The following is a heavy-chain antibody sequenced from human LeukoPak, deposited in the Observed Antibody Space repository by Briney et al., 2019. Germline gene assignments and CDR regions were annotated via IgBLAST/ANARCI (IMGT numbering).Heavy chain of an antibody. Sequence: SETLSLTCAVYGGSFSGYYWSWIRQPPGKGLEWIGYIYDSGSTNYNPSLKSRVTISVDTSKNQFSLKLSSVTAADTAVYYCACLTTADAFDIWGQGTMVTVSS. CDR2: IYDSGST. J-gene: IGHJ3*02. D-gene: IGHD3-22*01. V-gene: IGHV4-59*01. CDR3: ACLTTADAFDI. CDR1: GGSFSGYY.